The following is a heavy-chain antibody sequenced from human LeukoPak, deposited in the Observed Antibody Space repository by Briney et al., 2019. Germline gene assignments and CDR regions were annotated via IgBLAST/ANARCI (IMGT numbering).Heavy chain of an antibody. CDR1: GGTFSSYA. Sequence: SVKVSCKASGGTFSSYAISWVRQAPGQGLEWMGRIIPILGIANYAQKFQGRVTITADKSMSTAYMELSSLRSEDTAVYYCARDAAPVREGDGYKYIYWGQGTLVTVSS. CDR2: IIPILGIA. CDR3: ARDAAPVREGDGYKYIY. V-gene: IGHV1-69*04. D-gene: IGHD5-24*01. J-gene: IGHJ4*02.